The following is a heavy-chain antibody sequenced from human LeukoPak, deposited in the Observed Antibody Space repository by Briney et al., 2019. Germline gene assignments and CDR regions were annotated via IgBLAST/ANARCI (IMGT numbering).Heavy chain of an antibody. D-gene: IGHD1-26*01. V-gene: IGHV3-48*04. Sequence: GGSLRLSCAASGFTFSSYSMNWVRQAPGKGLEWVSYISSSSSTIYYADSVKGRFTISRDNAKNSLYLQMNSLRAEDTDVYYCARDAGSYPNWFDPWGQGTLVTVSS. J-gene: IGHJ5*02. CDR1: GFTFSSYS. CDR2: ISSSSSTI. CDR3: ARDAGSYPNWFDP.